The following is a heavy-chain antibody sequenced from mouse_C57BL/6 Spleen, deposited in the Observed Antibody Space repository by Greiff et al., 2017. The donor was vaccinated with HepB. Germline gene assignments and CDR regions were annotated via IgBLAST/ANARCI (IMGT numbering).Heavy chain of an antibody. CDR3: AKRGYYDYDAYFDY. D-gene: IGHD2-4*01. Sequence: VQLQQPGAELVKPGASVKMSCKASGYTFTSYWITWVKQRPGQGLEWIGDIYPGSGSTNYNEKFKSKATLTLDTSSSTAYMQLSSLTSEDSAVYYCAKRGYYDYDAYFDYWGQGTTLTVSS. V-gene: IGHV1-55*01. CDR2: IYPGSGST. CDR1: GYTFTSYW. J-gene: IGHJ2*01.